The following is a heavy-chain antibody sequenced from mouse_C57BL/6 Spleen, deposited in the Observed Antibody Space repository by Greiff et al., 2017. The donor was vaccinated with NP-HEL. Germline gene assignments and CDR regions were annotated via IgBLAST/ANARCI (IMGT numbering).Heavy chain of an antibody. Sequence: EVKVVESGGGLVQPGGSLSLSCAASGFTFTDYYMSWVRQPPGKALEWLGFIRNKANGYTTEYSASVKGRFTISRDNSQSILYLQMNALRAEDSATYYCARIYYYGSSTWFAYWGQGTLVTVSA. V-gene: IGHV7-3*01. CDR1: GFTFTDYY. CDR2: IRNKANGYTT. J-gene: IGHJ3*01. CDR3: ARIYYYGSSTWFAY. D-gene: IGHD1-1*01.